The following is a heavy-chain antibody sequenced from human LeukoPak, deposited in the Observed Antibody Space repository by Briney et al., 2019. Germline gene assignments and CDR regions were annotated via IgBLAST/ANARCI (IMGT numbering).Heavy chain of an antibody. Sequence: PGMSLRLSCAASGFTFSRYGMHRVRQAPGKGLEWVAVIWSDGSNKYYADSVKGRFTISRDNSKNTLYLQMNSLRAEDTAVYYCASAYDSSGYSHLDYWGQGTLVTVSS. D-gene: IGHD3-22*01. J-gene: IGHJ4*02. V-gene: IGHV3-33*01. CDR1: GFTFSRYG. CDR2: IWSDGSNK. CDR3: ASAYDSSGYSHLDY.